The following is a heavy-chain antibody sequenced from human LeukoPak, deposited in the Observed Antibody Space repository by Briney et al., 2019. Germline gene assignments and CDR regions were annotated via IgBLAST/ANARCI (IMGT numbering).Heavy chain of an antibody. Sequence: PGGSLRLSCAASGFTFSSYGMHWVRQAPGKGLEWVAVIWYDGSNKHYADSVKGRLTISRDNSKNTLYLQMNSLRAEDTAVYYCARDMLDYAFDYWGQGTLVTVSS. CDR1: GFTFSSYG. V-gene: IGHV3-33*01. CDR2: IWYDGSNK. J-gene: IGHJ4*02. D-gene: IGHD4-17*01. CDR3: ARDMLDYAFDY.